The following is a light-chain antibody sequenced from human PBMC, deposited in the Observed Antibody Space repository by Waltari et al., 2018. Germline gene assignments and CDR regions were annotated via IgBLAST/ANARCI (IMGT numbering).Light chain of an antibody. J-gene: IGKJ1*01. Sequence: GDKVTITCRASQNLDRLLAWYQQKPGKAPSLLIYMASNLESGVPSRFSGSGSGTEFTLTINSLQPDDFATYYCQQYINYWTFGQGTKVQ. CDR3: QQYINYWT. CDR1: QNLDRL. V-gene: IGKV1-5*03. CDR2: MAS.